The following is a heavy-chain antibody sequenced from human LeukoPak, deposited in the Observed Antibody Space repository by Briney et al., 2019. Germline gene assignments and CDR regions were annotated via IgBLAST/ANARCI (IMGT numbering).Heavy chain of an antibody. D-gene: IGHD5-24*01. CDR2: ISGSHTYI. CDR1: GFTFRNYF. V-gene: IGHV3-21*01. J-gene: IGHJ4*02. CDR3: ARGEDMATITGLGH. Sequence: GGSLRLSCVASGFTFRNYFMNWVRQAPGKGLEWVSAISGSHTYIYYADSVKGRFTISRDNAKNTLFLQLNSLRAEDTAVYFCARGEDMATITGLGHWGQGTLVTVSS.